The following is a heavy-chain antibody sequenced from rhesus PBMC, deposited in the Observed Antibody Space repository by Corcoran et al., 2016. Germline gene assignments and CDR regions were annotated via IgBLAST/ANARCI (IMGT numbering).Heavy chain of an antibody. D-gene: IGHD5-36*01. CDR1: GYSISSGYY. Sequence: QVQLQESGPGLVTPSETLSLTCAVSGYSISSGYYWGWLRRPPGTGLEWIGYIGGSSGRTHYNPSLKSRVTISKDTSKNQFSLKLSSVTAADTAVYYCARRGIATIYFDYWGQGVLVTVSS. V-gene: IGHV4-99*01. CDR2: IGGSSGRT. J-gene: IGHJ4*01. CDR3: ARRGIATIYFDY.